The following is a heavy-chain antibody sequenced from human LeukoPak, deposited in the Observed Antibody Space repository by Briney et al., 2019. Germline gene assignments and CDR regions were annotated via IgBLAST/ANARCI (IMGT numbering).Heavy chain of an antibody. Sequence: ASVKVSCKVSGYTLTELSMHWVRQAPGKGLEWMGGFDPEDGETIYAQKFQGRVTMTEDTSTDTAYMELSSLRSEDTAVYYCALQLLADNWFDPWGQGTLVTVSS. V-gene: IGHV1-24*01. D-gene: IGHD2-2*01. CDR3: ALQLLADNWFDP. J-gene: IGHJ5*02. CDR2: FDPEDGET. CDR1: GYTLTELS.